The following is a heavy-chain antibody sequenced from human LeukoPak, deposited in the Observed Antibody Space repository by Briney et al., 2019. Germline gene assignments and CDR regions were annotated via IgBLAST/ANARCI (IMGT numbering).Heavy chain of an antibody. CDR2: IHASGPT. J-gene: IGHJ5*02. D-gene: IGHD2-2*01. CDR3: AREHCSSTSCYAWFDP. Sequence: SETLSLTCTVSGGSISTYYWSWIRRPPGKGLEWIAYIHASGPTDYNPSLKSRITISVDTSKNQFSLKLSSVTAADTAVYYCAREHCSSTSCYAWFDPWGQGTLVTVSS. CDR1: GGSISTYY. V-gene: IGHV4-4*09.